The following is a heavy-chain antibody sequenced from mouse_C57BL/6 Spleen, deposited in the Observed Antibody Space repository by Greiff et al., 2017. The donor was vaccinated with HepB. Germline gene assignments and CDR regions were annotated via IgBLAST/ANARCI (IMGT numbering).Heavy chain of an antibody. Sequence: EVQRVESGGDLVKPGGSLKLSCAASGFTFSSYGMSWVRQTPDKRLEWVATISSGGSYTYYPDSVKGRFTISRDNAKNTLYLQMSSLKSEDTAMYYCARVYGSSQYYFDYWGQGTTLTVSS. CDR3: ARVYGSSQYYFDY. D-gene: IGHD1-1*01. CDR2: ISSGGSYT. CDR1: GFTFSSYG. V-gene: IGHV5-6*01. J-gene: IGHJ2*01.